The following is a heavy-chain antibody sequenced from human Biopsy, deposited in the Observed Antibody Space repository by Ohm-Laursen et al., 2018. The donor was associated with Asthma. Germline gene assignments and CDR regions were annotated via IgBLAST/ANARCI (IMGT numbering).Heavy chain of an antibody. V-gene: IGHV3-11*01. CDR1: GFTFSDYY. CDR2: ISSSGSTI. Sequence: SLRLSCAASGFTFSDYYMSWIRQAPEKGLEWVSYISSSGSTIYYADSVKGRFTISRDNAKNSLYLQMNSLRAEDTAVYYCARDREVYGSGIGALYYYYYYGMDVWGQGTTVTVSS. J-gene: IGHJ6*02. CDR3: ARDREVYGSGIGALYYYYYYGMDV. D-gene: IGHD3-10*01.